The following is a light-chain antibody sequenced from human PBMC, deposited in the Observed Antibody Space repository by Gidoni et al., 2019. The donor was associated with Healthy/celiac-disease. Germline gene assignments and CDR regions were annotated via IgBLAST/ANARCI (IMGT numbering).Light chain of an antibody. Sequence: EIVLTQSPGTLSLSPGERATLSCRASQSVSSNYLAWYQQKPGQAPRLLIYGASSRATGVPDRFSGSGSVTDFTLTISRLEPEDFAVYYCHHYGGSSLTFGGGTKVELK. V-gene: IGKV3-20*01. CDR3: HHYGGSSLT. CDR1: QSVSSNY. J-gene: IGKJ4*01. CDR2: GAS.